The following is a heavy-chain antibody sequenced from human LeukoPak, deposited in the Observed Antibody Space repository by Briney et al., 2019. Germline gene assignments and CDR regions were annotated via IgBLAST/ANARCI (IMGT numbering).Heavy chain of an antibody. CDR3: ARVGSSYSGSWHNDY. D-gene: IGHD6-13*01. Sequence: ASVKVSCQASGYTFIGYYMHWVRQAPGQGLEWMGWMNPNSGGTNYAQKFQGRVSMTRDTSISTAYMELSGLRSDDTAMYYCARVGSSYSGSWHNDYWGQGTLVTVSS. V-gene: IGHV1-2*02. CDR1: GYTFIGYY. J-gene: IGHJ4*02. CDR2: MNPNSGGT.